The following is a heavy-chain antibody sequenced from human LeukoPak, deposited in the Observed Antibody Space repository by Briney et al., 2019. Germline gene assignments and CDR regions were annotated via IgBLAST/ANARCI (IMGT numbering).Heavy chain of an antibody. J-gene: IGHJ4*02. CDR1: GGSFSGYY. D-gene: IGHD6-6*01. CDR3: AGPPAIAARRGDY. Sequence: SETLSLTCAVYGGSFSGYYWSWIRQPPGKGLEWIGEINHSGSTNYNPSLKSRVTISVDTSKNQFSLKLSSVTAADTAVYYCAGPPAIAARRGDYWGQGTLVTVSS. V-gene: IGHV4-34*01. CDR2: INHSGST.